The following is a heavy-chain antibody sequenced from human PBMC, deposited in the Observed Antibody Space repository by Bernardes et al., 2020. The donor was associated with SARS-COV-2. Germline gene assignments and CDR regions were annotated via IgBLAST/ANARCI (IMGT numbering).Heavy chain of an antibody. J-gene: IGHJ4*02. D-gene: IGHD3-10*01. Sequence: GSLRLSCAAPGFIFSGYWMHWARQVSGRGLVWVSYIDSDGTTTKYADSVKGRFTISRDNAKNTLYLQMRSLRAEDTGLYYCVSDLIRGSTYWGLGTLVTVSS. V-gene: IGHV3-74*03. CDR2: IDSDGTTT. CDR1: GFIFSGYW. CDR3: VSDLIRGSTY.